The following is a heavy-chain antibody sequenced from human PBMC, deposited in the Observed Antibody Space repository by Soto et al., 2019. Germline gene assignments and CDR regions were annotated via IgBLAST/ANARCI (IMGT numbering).Heavy chain of an antibody. CDR2: INSDGSST. CDR1: GFTFSSYW. J-gene: IGHJ4*02. V-gene: IGHV3-74*01. D-gene: IGHD4-17*01. Sequence: GGSLRLSCAASGFTFSSYWMHWVRQAPGKGLVWVSRINSDGSSTNNADSVKGRFTISRDNAKNMLYLQMHSLRADDTAVYYCARAIDYPLDYWGQGTLVTVSS. CDR3: ARAIDYPLDY.